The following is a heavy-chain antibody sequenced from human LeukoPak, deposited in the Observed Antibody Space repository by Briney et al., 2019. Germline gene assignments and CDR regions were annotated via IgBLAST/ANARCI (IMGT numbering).Heavy chain of an antibody. CDR3: ARVAILTGYYLTYYFDY. J-gene: IGHJ4*02. D-gene: IGHD3-9*01. CDR1: GFTFSSYE. CDR2: ISSSGSTV. V-gene: IGHV3-48*03. Sequence: PGGSLRLSCAASGFTFSSYEMNWVRQAPGKGLEWVSYISSSGSTVYYADSVKGRFTISRDNAKNSLYLQMNSLRAEDTAVYYCARVAILTGYYLTYYFDYWGQGTLVTVSS.